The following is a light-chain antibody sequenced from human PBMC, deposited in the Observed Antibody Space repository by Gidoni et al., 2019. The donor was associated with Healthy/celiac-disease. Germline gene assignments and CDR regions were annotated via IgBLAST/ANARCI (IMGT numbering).Light chain of an antibody. J-gene: IGKJ4*01. V-gene: IGKV3-11*01. CDR3: QQRSNWPPALT. Sequence: EIVLTQSPATLSLSPGERATLSCRASQSVSSYLAWYQQKPGQAPRLLIYDASNRATGIPARFSGRGSGTDFTLTIRSLEPEDFAVYYCQQRSNWPPALTFGGGTKVEI. CDR2: DAS. CDR1: QSVSSY.